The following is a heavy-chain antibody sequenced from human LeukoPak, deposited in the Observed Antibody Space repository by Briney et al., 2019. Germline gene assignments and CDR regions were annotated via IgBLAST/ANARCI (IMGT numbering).Heavy chain of an antibody. J-gene: IGHJ3*02. D-gene: IGHD2-21*02. CDR3: ARGPFDEVTATQFDAFDI. CDR1: GGSFSGYY. CDR2: INHSGST. V-gene: IGHV4-34*01. Sequence: SETLSLTCAVYGGSFSGYYWSWIRQPPGKGLEWIGEINHSGSTNYNPSLKSRVTISVDTSKNQFSLKLSSVTAADTAVYYCARGPFDEVTATQFDAFDIWGQGTMVTVSS.